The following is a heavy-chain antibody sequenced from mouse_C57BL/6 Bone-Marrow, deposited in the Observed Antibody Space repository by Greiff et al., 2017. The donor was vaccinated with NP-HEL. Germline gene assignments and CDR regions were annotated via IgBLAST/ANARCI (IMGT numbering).Heavy chain of an antibody. CDR2: ISSGGDYI. V-gene: IGHV5-9-1*02. CDR1: GFTFSSYA. D-gene: IGHD1-1*01. CDR3: TRDRDYYGSSYDYYAMDY. Sequence: EVMLVESGEGLVKPGGSLKLSCAASGFTFSSYAMSWVRQTPEKRLEWVAYISSGGDYIYYAATVKGRFTISRDNARNTLYLQMSSLKSEDTAMYYCTRDRDYYGSSYDYYAMDYWGQGTSVTVSS. J-gene: IGHJ4*01.